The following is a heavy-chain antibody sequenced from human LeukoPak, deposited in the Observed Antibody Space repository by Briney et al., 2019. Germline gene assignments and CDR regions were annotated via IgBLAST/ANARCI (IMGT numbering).Heavy chain of an antibody. J-gene: IGHJ4*02. V-gene: IGHV4-59*01. CDR2: VHYSGST. Sequence: SETLSLTCTVPFGSISSYHWNWIRQSPEKGLEWIGYVHYSGSTYYNPSLKSRITMSVDTSKSQFSLWLSSVTAADTAVYYCARWGGSVLWSFDFWGQGTLVTVSS. CDR3: ARWGGSVLWSFDF. D-gene: IGHD3-16*01. CDR1: FGSISSYH.